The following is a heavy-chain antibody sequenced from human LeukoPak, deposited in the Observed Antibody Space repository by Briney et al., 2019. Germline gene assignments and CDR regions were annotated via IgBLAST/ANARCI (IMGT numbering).Heavy chain of an antibody. Sequence: GGSLRLSCAASGFTFSSYSMNWARQAPGKGLEWVSSISSSSSYIYYADSVKGRFTISRDNAKNSLYLQMNSLRAEDTAVYYCARDSAPRVGYFQHWGQGTLVTVSS. J-gene: IGHJ1*01. CDR2: ISSSSSYI. D-gene: IGHD2-2*01. V-gene: IGHV3-21*01. CDR3: ARDSAPRVGYFQH. CDR1: GFTFSSYS.